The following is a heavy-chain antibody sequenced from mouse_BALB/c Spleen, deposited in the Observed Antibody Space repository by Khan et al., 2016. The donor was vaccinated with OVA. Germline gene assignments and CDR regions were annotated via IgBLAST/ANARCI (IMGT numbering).Heavy chain of an antibody. D-gene: IGHD2-10*01. Sequence: QMQPEESGPGLVAPSQSLSITCTVSGFSLTGYGVNWVRQPPGKGLEWLGMIWGDGSTDYNSALKSRLSISKDNSKSQVFLKMNSLQTDDTARYYCARAYYANYREAMDYWGQGTSVTVSS. CDR3: ARAYYANYREAMDY. V-gene: IGHV2-6-7*01. J-gene: IGHJ4*01. CDR2: IWGDGST. CDR1: GFSLTGYG.